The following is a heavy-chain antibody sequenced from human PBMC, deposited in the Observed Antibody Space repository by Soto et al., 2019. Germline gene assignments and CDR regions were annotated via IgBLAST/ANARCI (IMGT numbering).Heavy chain of an antibody. CDR3: ARSEEDSDYYYYGMDV. V-gene: IGHV6-1*01. CDR2: TYYRSRWYS. CDR1: GDTVSSNSVA. Sequence: SQILSLTCVGSGDTVSSNSVAWNWVRQSPSRGLEWLGRTYYRSRWYSDYAVSVRSRIDINADTSKNQVSLQLNSVTPEDTAVYYCARSEEDSDYYYYGMDVWGQGXTVTVYS. D-gene: IGHD2-15*01. J-gene: IGHJ6*02.